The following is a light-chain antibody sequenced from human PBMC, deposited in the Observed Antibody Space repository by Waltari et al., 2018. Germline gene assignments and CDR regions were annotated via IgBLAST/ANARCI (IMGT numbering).Light chain of an antibody. CDR3: LQYDNWPRV. Sequence: EIVMTQSPATLSVSPGERATLSCRASQSVSSNLAWFQKKPGQAPRLLIYGASTRATGFSARFRGSGSGTEFTLTISSLQSEDFAVYFCLQYDNWPRVFGQGTKLEI. CDR1: QSVSSN. CDR2: GAS. J-gene: IGKJ2*01. V-gene: IGKV3-15*01.